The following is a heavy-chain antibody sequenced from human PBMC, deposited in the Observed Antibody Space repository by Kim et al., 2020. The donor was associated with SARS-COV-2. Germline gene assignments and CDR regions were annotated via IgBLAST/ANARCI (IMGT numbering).Heavy chain of an antibody. CDR2: IYYSGST. CDR1: GGSISSYY. CDR3: ARDNLGYCSSTSCHNYYYYGMDV. V-gene: IGHV4-59*01. J-gene: IGHJ6*02. Sequence: SETLSLTCTVSGGSISSYYWSWIRQPPGKGLEWIGYIYYSGSTNYNPSLKSRVTISVDTSKNQFSLKLSSVTAADTAVYYCARDNLGYCSSTSCHNYYYYGMDVWGQGTTVTVSS. D-gene: IGHD2-2*02.